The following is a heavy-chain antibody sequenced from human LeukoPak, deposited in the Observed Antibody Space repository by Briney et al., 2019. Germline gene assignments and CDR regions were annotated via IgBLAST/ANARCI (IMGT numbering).Heavy chain of an antibody. Sequence: GGSLRLSCTASGFTFSSYGMHWVRQAPGKGLEWVAFIRYDGSNKYYADSVKGRFTISRDNSKNTLYLQMNSLRAEDTAVYYCAKDRRIGRDWFDPWGQGTLVTVSS. CDR2: IRYDGSNK. CDR3: AKDRRIGRDWFDP. J-gene: IGHJ5*02. V-gene: IGHV3-30*02. D-gene: IGHD1-26*01. CDR1: GFTFSSYG.